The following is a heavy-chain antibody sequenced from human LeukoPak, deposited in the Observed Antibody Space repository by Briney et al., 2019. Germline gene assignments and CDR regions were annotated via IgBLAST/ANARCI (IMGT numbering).Heavy chain of an antibody. CDR3: ARSDFSDSSGYAHLFDY. V-gene: IGHV3-23*02. CDR1: GFTFSSYA. J-gene: IGHJ4*02. D-gene: IGHD3-22*01. CDR2: ITVNGGST. Sequence: QSGGSLRLSCSVSGFTFSSYAMIWLRQAPGKGRNWVTCITVNGGSTDYEDSGKGRFTISRDTSKNTLYLKMNSLRAEDTAVYYCARSDFSDSSGYAHLFDYWGQGTLVTVSS.